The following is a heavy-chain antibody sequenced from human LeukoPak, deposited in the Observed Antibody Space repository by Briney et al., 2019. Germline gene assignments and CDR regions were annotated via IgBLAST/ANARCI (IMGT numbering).Heavy chain of an antibody. Sequence: GGSLRLSCAASGFTFSSYSMDWVRQAPGKGLEWVSYISSSGSTIYYADSVKGRFTISRDNAKNSLYLQMNSLRDEDTAVYYCARGPQRYYGSGQDFDYWGQGTLVTVSS. CDR1: GFTFSSYS. J-gene: IGHJ4*02. CDR2: ISSSGSTI. V-gene: IGHV3-48*02. D-gene: IGHD3-10*01. CDR3: ARGPQRYYGSGQDFDY.